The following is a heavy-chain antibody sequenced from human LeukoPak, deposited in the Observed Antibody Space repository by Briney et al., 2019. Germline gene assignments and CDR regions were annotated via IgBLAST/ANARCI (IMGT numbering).Heavy chain of an antibody. J-gene: IGHJ4*02. CDR3: AKEADNSGWYVDF. D-gene: IGHD6-19*01. CDR2: ISGSGGTT. Sequence: GGSLRLSCAASGFTFSSYAMSWVRQAPGKGLEWVSVISGSGGTTHYADSVKGRFAISRDTSKNTLYLQMNNLRAEDTAVYYCAKEADNSGWYVDFWGQGTLVTVSS. CDR1: GFTFSSYA. V-gene: IGHV3-23*01.